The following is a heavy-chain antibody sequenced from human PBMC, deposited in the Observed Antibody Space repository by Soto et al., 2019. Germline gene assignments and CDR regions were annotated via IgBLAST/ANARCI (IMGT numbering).Heavy chain of an antibody. Sequence: GASVKASSKASGYMFPSYGFSWVRQAPGQGLEWMGRIIPILGIANYAQKFQGRVTITADKSTSTAYMELSSLRSEDTAVYYCARGWFGELPNSNAFDIWGQGTMVTVSS. V-gene: IGHV1-69*04. D-gene: IGHD3-10*01. CDR2: IIPILGIA. CDR1: GYMFPSYG. J-gene: IGHJ3*02. CDR3: ARGWFGELPNSNAFDI.